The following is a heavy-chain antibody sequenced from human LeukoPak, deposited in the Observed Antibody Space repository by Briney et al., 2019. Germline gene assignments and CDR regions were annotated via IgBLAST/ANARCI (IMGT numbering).Heavy chain of an antibody. CDR1: GGSISNSSYY. CDR3: ARHPNLVWLPIDY. D-gene: IGHD6-6*01. CDR2: IYYSGST. Sequence: SETLSPTCTVSGGSISNSSYYWGWIRQPPGKGLEWIGSIYYSGSTYYNPSLKSRVTISVDTSKNQFSLKLSSVTAADTAVYYSARHPNLVWLPIDYWGQGTLVTVSS. V-gene: IGHV4-39*01. J-gene: IGHJ4*02.